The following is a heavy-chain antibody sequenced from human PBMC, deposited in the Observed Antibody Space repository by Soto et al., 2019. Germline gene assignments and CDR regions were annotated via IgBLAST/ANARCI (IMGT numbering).Heavy chain of an antibody. V-gene: IGHV4-39*01. Sequence: QLRLQESGPELVTPSETLSLTCTVSGGSISSSYYYWGWIRQPPGKGLEWIGSIYNSGSTYYNPSLKSRVTMSVDTSKNQFSLKLSSVTAADTAVYYCARHGPGGVHWLDYWGQGTLVTVSS. CDR3: ARHGPGGVHWLDY. J-gene: IGHJ4*02. D-gene: IGHD1-1*01. CDR2: IYNSGST. CDR1: GGSISSSYYY.